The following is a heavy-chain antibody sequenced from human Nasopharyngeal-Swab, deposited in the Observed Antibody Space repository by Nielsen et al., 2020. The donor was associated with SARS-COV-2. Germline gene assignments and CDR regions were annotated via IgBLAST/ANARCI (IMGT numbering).Heavy chain of an antibody. Sequence: GGSLRLSCVVSGFTVSSNYMSWVRQAPGKGLEWVSVIYSGGSTYYADSVKGRFTISRDNSKNTLYLQMNSLRAEDTAVYYCAGGRGYYYYGMDVWGQGTTVTVSS. V-gene: IGHV3-53*01. CDR1: GFTVSSNY. J-gene: IGHJ6*02. D-gene: IGHD3-16*01. CDR2: IYSGGST. CDR3: AGGRGYYYYGMDV.